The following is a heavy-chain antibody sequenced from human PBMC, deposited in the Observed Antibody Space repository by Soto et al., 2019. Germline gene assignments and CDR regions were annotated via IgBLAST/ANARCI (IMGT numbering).Heavy chain of an antibody. CDR1: GGSFSGYY. J-gene: IGHJ4*02. CDR3: AGRFIAAAGNY. V-gene: IGHV4-34*01. D-gene: IGHD6-13*01. CDR2: INHSGST. Sequence: SETLSLTCAVYGGSFSGYYWSWIRQPPGKGLEWIGEINHSGSTNYNPSLKSRVTISVDTSKNQSSLKLSSVTAADTAVYYCAGRFIAAAGNYWGQGPLLTLSS.